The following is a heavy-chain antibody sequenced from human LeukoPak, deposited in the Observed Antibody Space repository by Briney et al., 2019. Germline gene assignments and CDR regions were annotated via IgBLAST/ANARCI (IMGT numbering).Heavy chain of an antibody. D-gene: IGHD5-18*01. Sequence: PSETLSLTCAVYGGSFSGYYCSWIRQPPGKGLEWIGSIYYSGSTYYNPSLKSRVTISVDTSKNQFSLKLSSVTAADTAVYYCARDTNWFDPWGQGTLVTVSS. V-gene: IGHV4-34*01. J-gene: IGHJ5*02. CDR3: ARDTNWFDP. CDR1: GGSFSGYY. CDR2: IYYSGST.